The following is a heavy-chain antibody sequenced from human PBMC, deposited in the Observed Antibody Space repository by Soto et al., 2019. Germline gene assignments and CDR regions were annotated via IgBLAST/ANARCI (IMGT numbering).Heavy chain of an antibody. CDR2: MNPISGNA. J-gene: IGHJ1*01. CDR1: GYTFTNND. D-gene: IGHD1-26*01. V-gene: IGHV1-8*01. CDR3: ARWVVGADYTDY. Sequence: QVQLVQSGAEVKEPGASVRVSCKASGYTFTNNDISWVRQATGQGLDWMGWMNPISGNAGYAQKFQGRVTMTRNTSISTAYLELRSLRVEDTAVYYCARWVVGADYTDYWGQGTLVTVAS.